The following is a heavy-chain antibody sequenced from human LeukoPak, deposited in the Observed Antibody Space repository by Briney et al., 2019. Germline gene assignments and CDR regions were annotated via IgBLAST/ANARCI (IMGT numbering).Heavy chain of an antibody. V-gene: IGHV3-20*04. CDR3: AREYRGSSDY. D-gene: IGHD1-26*01. Sequence: GGSLRLSCAASGFTFSSYWMSWVRQAPGKGLEWVSGINWNGGSTGYADSVEGRFTISRDNAKNTVYLQMNSLRAEDTAVYYCAREYRGSSDYWGQGTLVTVSS. CDR1: GFTFSSYW. J-gene: IGHJ4*02. CDR2: INWNGGST.